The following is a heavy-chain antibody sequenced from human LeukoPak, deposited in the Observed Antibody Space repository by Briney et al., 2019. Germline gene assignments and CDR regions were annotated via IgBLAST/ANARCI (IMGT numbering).Heavy chain of an antibody. CDR3: ARLLVPAAGGYYFDS. CDR1: GASISSHY. CDR2: IYYSGST. Sequence: SETLSLTCTVSGASISSHYWSWLRQPPGKGLEWLGHIYYSGSTYYNPSLKGRVTVSVDRYKHQFSLKLSSVSAADTAVYYCARLLVPAAGGYYFDSWGQGTLVTVSS. V-gene: IGHV4-59*11. J-gene: IGHJ4*02. D-gene: IGHD2-2*01.